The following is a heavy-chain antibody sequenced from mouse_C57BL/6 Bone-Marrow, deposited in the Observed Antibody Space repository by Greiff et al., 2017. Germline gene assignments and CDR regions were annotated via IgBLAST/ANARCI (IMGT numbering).Heavy chain of an antibody. J-gene: IGHJ4*01. CDR3: AAWDVDYAMDY. CDR1: GYTFTGYW. D-gene: IGHD4-1*01. Sequence: VKLMESGAELMKPGASVKLSCKATGYTFTGYWIEWVKQRPGHGLEWIGEILPGSGSTNYNEKFKGKATFTADTSSNTAYMQLRSLTTEDSAIXYCAAWDVDYAMDYWGQGTSVTVSS. V-gene: IGHV1-9*01. CDR2: ILPGSGST.